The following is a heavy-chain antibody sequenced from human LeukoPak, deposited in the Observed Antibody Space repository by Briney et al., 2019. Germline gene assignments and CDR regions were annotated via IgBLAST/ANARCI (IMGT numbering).Heavy chain of an antibody. D-gene: IGHD2-2*01. CDR3: ARGRSSYQLLSYYYYGMDV. J-gene: IGHJ6*04. CDR2: INHSGST. Sequence: SGTLSLTCAVYGGSFSGYYWSWIRQPPGKGLEWIGEINHSGSTNYNPSFKSRVTISVDTSKNQFSLKLSSVTAADTAVYYCARGRSSYQLLSYYYYGMDVWGKGTTVTVSS. V-gene: IGHV4-34*01. CDR1: GGSFSGYY.